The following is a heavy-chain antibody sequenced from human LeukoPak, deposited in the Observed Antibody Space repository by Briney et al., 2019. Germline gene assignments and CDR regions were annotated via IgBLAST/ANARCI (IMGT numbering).Heavy chain of an antibody. D-gene: IGHD3-9*01. J-gene: IGHJ4*02. CDR1: GYSISSGSYY. V-gene: IGHV4-61*02. Sequence: SETLSLTCTVSGYSISSGSYYWSWIRQPAGKGLEWIGRIYTSGSTNYNPSLKSRVTISVDTSKNQFSLKLSSVTAADTAVYYCASMQMDYDILTGYFYYFDYWGQGTLVTVSS. CDR3: ASMQMDYDILTGYFYYFDY. CDR2: IYTSGST.